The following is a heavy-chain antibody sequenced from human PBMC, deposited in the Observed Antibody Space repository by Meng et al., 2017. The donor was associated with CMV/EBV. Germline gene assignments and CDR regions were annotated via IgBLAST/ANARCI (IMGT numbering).Heavy chain of an antibody. Sequence: GESLKISCAASGFTFSNAWMSWVRQAPGKGLEWVGRIKSKTDGGTTDYAAPVKGRFTISRDDSKNTLYLQMNSLKTEDTAVYYCTTLNYDIFTGPYYYYGMDVWGQGTTVTVSS. CDR3: TTLNYDIFTGPYYYYGMDV. V-gene: IGHV3-15*01. CDR2: IKSKTDGGTT. D-gene: IGHD3-9*01. CDR1: GFTFSNAW. J-gene: IGHJ6*02.